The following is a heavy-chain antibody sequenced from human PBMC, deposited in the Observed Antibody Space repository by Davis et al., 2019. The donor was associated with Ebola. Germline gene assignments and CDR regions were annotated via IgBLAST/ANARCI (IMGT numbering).Heavy chain of an antibody. CDR1: GFTFSSYA. D-gene: IGHD6-13*01. CDR3: AKWKYSSTLGHFDY. J-gene: IGHJ4*02. V-gene: IGHV3-23*01. Sequence: GGSLRLSCAASGFTFSSYAMSWVRQAPGKGLEWVSAISGRGGSTYYADSVKGRFTISRNNSKNPLYLQMNSLRAEDTAVYYCAKWKYSSTLGHFDYWGQGTLVTVSS. CDR2: ISGRGGST.